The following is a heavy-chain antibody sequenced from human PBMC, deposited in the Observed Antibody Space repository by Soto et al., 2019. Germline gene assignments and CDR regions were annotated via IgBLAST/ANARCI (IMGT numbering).Heavy chain of an antibody. J-gene: IGHJ6*02. Sequence: PSETLSLTCAVYGGSFSGYYWSWIRQHPGKGLEWIGYIYYSGSTYYNPSHKSRVTISVDTSKNPFSLKLSSGTAADTAVYYCARVSRYCSSTSCYYYYYGMDVWGQGTTVTVSS. D-gene: IGHD2-2*01. CDR1: GGSFSGYY. CDR2: IYYSGST. V-gene: IGHV4-31*11. CDR3: ARVSRYCSSTSCYYYYYGMDV.